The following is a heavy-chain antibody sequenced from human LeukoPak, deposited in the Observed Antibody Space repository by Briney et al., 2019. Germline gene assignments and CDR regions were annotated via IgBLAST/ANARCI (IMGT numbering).Heavy chain of an antibody. V-gene: IGHV4-34*01. J-gene: IGHJ6*02. D-gene: IGHD3-3*01. CDR2: INHSGST. CDR1: GGSFSGYY. CDR3: ARGHRSEDFWGGYYYYYGMDV. Sequence: SETLSLTCAVYGGSFSGYYWSWIRQPPGKGLEWIGEINHSGSTNYNPSLKSRVTISVDTSKNQFSLKLSSVTAADTAVYYCARGHRSEDFWGGYYYYYGMDVWGQGTTVTVSS.